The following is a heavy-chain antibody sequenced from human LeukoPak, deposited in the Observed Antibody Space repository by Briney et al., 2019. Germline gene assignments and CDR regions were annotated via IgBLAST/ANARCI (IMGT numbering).Heavy chain of an antibody. CDR1: GFTFSSYA. CDR3: ARDLRRNYAFYFDY. V-gene: IGHV3-30*04. D-gene: IGHD1-7*01. J-gene: IGHJ4*02. Sequence: GGSLRLSCAASGFTFSSYAMHWVRQAPGKGLEWVAVISYDGSNKYYADSVKGRFTISRDNSKNTLYLQMNSLRAEDTAVYYCARDLRRNYAFYFDYWGQGTLVTVSS. CDR2: ISYDGSNK.